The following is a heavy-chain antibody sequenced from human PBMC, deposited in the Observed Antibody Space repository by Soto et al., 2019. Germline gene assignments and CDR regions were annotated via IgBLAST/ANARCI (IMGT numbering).Heavy chain of an antibody. CDR1: GFTFSSYA. V-gene: IGHV3-23*01. J-gene: IGHJ4*02. CDR3: AKDVKYYYGSGSSFDY. Sequence: HPGGSLRLSCAASGFTFSSYAMTWVRQAPGKGLEWVSGVSGSGGGPFYADSVKGRLTISRDNSRNTLYLQMNSLRAEDTAVYYCAKDVKYYYGSGSSFDYWGQGTQVTVSS. CDR2: VSGSGGGP. D-gene: IGHD3-10*01.